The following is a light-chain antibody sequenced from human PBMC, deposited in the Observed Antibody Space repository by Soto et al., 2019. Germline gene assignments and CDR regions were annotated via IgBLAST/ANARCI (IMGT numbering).Light chain of an antibody. J-gene: IGKJ1*01. CDR2: DAS. CDR3: QQYSSFSRT. CDR1: QSVSSP. V-gene: IGKV3-11*01. Sequence: EIVLTQSPGTLSLSPGERATLSCRASQSVSSPLAWYQQKPGQAPRLLIYDASNRATGIPARFSGSGSGTEFSLTISSLQPDDFATFYCQQYSSFSRTFGQGTKVDI.